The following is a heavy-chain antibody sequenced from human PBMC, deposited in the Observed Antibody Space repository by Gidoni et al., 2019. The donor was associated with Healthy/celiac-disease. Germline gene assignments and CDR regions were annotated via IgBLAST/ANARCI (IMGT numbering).Heavy chain of an antibody. V-gene: IGHV1-8*01. J-gene: IGHJ6*03. D-gene: IGHD2-15*01. CDR3: AREGCSGGSCHYYYMDV. Sequence: QVQLLQSGADVKKPGASVKVSCKASGYTFTSYDINWVRQATGQGLEWMGWMNPNSGNTGYAQKFQGRVTMTRNTSISTAYMELSSLRSEDTAVYYCAREGCSGGSCHYYYMDVWGKGTTVTVSS. CDR2: MNPNSGNT. CDR1: GYTFTSYD.